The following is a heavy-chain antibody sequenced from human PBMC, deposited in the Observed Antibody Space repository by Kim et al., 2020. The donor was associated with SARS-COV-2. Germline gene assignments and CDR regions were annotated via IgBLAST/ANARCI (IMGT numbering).Heavy chain of an antibody. J-gene: IGHJ4*02. V-gene: IGHV1-18*04. D-gene: IGHD3-10*01. CDR1: GYTFTSYG. Sequence: ASVKVSCKASGYTFTSYGISWVRQAPGQGLEWMGWISAYNGNTNYAQKLQGRVTMTTDTSTSTAYMELRSLRSDDTAVYYCARDMIYYGSGSYYKGSPPNFCFWGQGTLVTLSS. CDR2: ISAYNGNT. CDR3: ARDMIYYGSGSYYKGSPPNFCF.